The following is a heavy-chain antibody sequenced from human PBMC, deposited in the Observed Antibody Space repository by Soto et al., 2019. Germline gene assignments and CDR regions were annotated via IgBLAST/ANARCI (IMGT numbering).Heavy chain of an antibody. J-gene: IGHJ4*02. CDR3: ARGKFYDSTGYYLDY. D-gene: IGHD3-22*01. CDR1: GYTFSDSY. Sequence: GASVKVSCKASGYTFSDSYMHWVRQAPGQGLEWMGWINPNRGGTNYAQKFQGWVTMTSDTFISTAYMELSRLKSDDTAVYYCARGKFYDSTGYYLDYWGKGTLVTVSS. CDR2: INPNRGGT. V-gene: IGHV1-2*04.